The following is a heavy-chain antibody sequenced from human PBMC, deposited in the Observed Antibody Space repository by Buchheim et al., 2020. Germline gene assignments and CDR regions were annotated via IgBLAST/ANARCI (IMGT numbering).Heavy chain of an antibody. CDR2: ITGSGANT. CDR3: AKVRGTSWAYHYMDV. CDR1: GFTFTSYA. J-gene: IGHJ6*03. V-gene: IGHV3-23*01. Sequence: EVQLLESGGGLVQPGGSLRLSCAASGFTFTSYAMTWVRQAPGKGLEWVSGITGSGANTHYAASGMGRFTISRDTSKNTLDLQMNSLRAEDTAVYYCAKVRGTSWAYHYMDVWGKGTT. D-gene: IGHD5-12*01.